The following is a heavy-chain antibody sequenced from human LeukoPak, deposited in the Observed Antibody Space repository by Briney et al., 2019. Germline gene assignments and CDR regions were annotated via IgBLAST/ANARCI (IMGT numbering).Heavy chain of an antibody. CDR2: ISSSGSTI. D-gene: IGHD3-16*02. J-gene: IGHJ3*02. CDR1: GFTFSSYE. Sequence: PGGSLRLSCAASGFTFSSYEMNWVRQAPGKGLEWVSYISSSGSTIYYADSVKGRFTISRDNAKNSLYLQMNSLRAEDTAVYYCARVSYDYVWGSYRYIKAFDIWGQGTMVTVSS. CDR3: ARVSYDYVWGSYRYIKAFDI. V-gene: IGHV3-48*03.